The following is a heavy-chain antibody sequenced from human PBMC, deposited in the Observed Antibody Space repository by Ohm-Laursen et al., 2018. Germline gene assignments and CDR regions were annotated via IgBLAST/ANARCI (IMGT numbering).Heavy chain of an antibody. J-gene: IGHJ6*02. D-gene: IGHD2-2*02. CDR3: SRRIPLYGMDV. Sequence: SLRLSCAASGFTFNTYEMNWVRQAPGKGLEWVANIHYSRTSLIYYADSVIGCFTISRDNPKNSLFRQMNSLRADDSAIYYCSRRIPLYGMDVWGQGTTVTVSS. CDR1: GFTFNTYE. CDR2: IHYSRTSLI. V-gene: IGHV3-48*03.